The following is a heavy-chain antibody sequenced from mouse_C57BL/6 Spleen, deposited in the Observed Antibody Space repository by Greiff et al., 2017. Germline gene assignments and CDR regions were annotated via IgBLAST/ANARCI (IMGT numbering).Heavy chain of an antibody. J-gene: IGHJ3*01. Sequence: VQLVESGPELVKPGASVKISCKASGYAFSSSWMNWVKQRPGTGLEWIGRIYPGDGDTNYNGKFKGKATLTADKSSSTAYMQLSSLTSEDSAVYFCARPAYYSNYSFADWGQGTLVTVSA. CDR2: IYPGDGDT. CDR1: GYAFSSSW. D-gene: IGHD2-5*01. V-gene: IGHV1-82*01. CDR3: ARPAYYSNYSFAD.